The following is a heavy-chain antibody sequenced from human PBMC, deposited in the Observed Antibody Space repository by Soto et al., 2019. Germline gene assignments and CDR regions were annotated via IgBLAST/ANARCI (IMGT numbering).Heavy chain of an antibody. J-gene: IGHJ4*02. CDR2: ISAYNGNT. Sequence: ASVKVSCKASGYTFTSYGISWVRQAPGQGLEWMGWISAYNGNTNYAQKLQGRVTMTTDTSTSTAYMELRSLRSDDTAVYYCARVSPRSLGPEVWFGELTTPFDYWGQGTLVTVSS. CDR3: ARVSPRSLGPEVWFGELTTPFDY. CDR1: GYTFTSYG. D-gene: IGHD3-10*01. V-gene: IGHV1-18*04.